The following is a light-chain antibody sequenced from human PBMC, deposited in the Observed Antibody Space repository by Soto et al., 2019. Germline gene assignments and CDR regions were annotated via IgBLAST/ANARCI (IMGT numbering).Light chain of an antibody. J-gene: IGKJ1*01. CDR2: DAS. Sequence: EIVITQSPSTLSVSPGERATLSCRASQSVRSYLAWYQQKPGQAPRLLIYDASNRATGIPARFSGSGSGTDFTLTISSLEPEDFAVYYCQQRSSWPPTFGQGTKVDIK. CDR1: QSVRSY. V-gene: IGKV3-11*01. CDR3: QQRSSWPPT.